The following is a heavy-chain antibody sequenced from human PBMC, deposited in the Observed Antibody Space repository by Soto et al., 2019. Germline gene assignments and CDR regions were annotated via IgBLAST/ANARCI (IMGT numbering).Heavy chain of an antibody. V-gene: IGHV3-30*03. CDR1: GFTFSNYG. J-gene: IGHJ4*02. D-gene: IGHD3-10*01. CDR2: ISYDGSIE. Sequence: QVQLVESGGGVVQPGRSLRLSCAASGFTFSNYGMHWVRQAPGKGLDWVAVISYDGSIEYYSESMKGRFTMSRDNSENTVYLQMNSLRTEDTAVYFCGRDWVWFGAHPIDNWGQGTLVTFSS. CDR3: GRDWVWFGAHPIDN.